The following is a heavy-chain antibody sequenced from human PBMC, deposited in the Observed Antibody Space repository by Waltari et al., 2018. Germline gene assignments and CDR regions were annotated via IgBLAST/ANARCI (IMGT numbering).Heavy chain of an antibody. Sequence: QVQLQQCGAGLLKPSETLSLTCAVYGGSFSGYYWSWIRQPPGKGLEWIGEINHSGSTNYNPSLKSRVTISVDTSKDQFSLKLSSVTAADTAVYYCARYGGKSPSYWYFDLWGRGTLVTVSS. CDR3: ARYGGKSPSYWYFDL. J-gene: IGHJ2*01. D-gene: IGHD4-17*01. CDR2: INHSGST. CDR1: GGSFSGYY. V-gene: IGHV4-34*01.